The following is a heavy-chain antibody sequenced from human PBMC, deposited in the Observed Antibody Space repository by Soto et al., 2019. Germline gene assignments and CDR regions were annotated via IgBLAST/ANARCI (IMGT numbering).Heavy chain of an antibody. Sequence: HPGGSLRLSCAASGFTFSSYGMHWVRQAPGKGLEWVAVISYDGSNKYYADSVKGRFTISRDNSKNTLYLQMNSLRAEDTAVYYCAKDRAYGEATQVRENWFPTWGQGT. CDR2: ISYDGSNK. CDR1: GFTFSSYG. D-gene: IGHD3-10*01. V-gene: IGHV3-30*18. J-gene: IGHJ5*02. CDR3: AKDRAYGEATQVRENWFPT.